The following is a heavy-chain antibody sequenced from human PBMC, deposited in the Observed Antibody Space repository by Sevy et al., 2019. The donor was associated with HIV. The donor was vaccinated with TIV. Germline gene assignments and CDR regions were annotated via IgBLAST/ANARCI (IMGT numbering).Heavy chain of an antibody. D-gene: IGHD3-16*01. CDR1: GFTFTSSA. CDR2: VVVGSGVT. CDR3: AIEDMTRFGGTWRVFDM. J-gene: IGHJ3*02. V-gene: IGHV1-58*01. Sequence: ASVKVSCKASGFTFTSSAVQWVRQARGQRLEWIGWVVVGSGVTDYAQNFQERVTITTDMSTKTAYMELRSLTSEDTAVYYCAIEDMTRFGGTWRVFDMWGQGTMVTVSS.